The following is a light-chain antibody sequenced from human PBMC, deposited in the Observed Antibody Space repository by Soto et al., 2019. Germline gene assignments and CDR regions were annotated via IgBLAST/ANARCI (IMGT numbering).Light chain of an antibody. CDR1: QSVSSY. V-gene: IGKV3-11*01. CDR2: DTS. CDR3: QQCDSSRLT. J-gene: IGKJ4*01. Sequence: EIVLTQSPATLSLSPGERATLSCRASQSVSSYLAWYQQKPGQAPRLLIYDTSKRATGIPARFSGSGSGTDFTLTISSLEPEDFAVYYCQQCDSSRLTFGGGTKVEIK.